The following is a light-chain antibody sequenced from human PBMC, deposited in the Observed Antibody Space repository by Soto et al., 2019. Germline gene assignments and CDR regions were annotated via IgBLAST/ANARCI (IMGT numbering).Light chain of an antibody. Sequence: QSVLTQPASVSGSPGQSITISCTGTSSDVGSYNLVSWYQQHPGKAPKLMIYEVSKRPSGVSNRFSGSKSGNTASLTISGPQAEDEADYYCCSYAGSSTYVFGTGTNVTVL. CDR3: CSYAGSSTYV. CDR1: SSDVGSYNL. J-gene: IGLJ1*01. V-gene: IGLV2-23*02. CDR2: EVS.